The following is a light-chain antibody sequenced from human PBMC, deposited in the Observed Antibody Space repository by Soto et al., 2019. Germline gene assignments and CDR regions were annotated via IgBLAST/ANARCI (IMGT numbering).Light chain of an antibody. V-gene: IGKV3-15*01. CDR3: QQYNNWPAT. Sequence: IVLTQSPGTLSLSPGDRATLSCRASQSMSNSNLAWYQHKPGQAPRLLIYGASTRATGIPARFSGSGSGTEFTLTISSLQSEDFAVYCCQQYNNWPATFGQGTKVDIK. CDR1: QSMSNSN. J-gene: IGKJ1*01. CDR2: GAS.